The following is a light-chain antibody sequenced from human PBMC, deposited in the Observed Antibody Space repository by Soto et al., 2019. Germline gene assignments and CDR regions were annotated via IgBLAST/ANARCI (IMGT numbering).Light chain of an antibody. J-gene: IGKJ1*01. V-gene: IGKV2-24*01. Sequence: DIVLTQTPLTSSVTPGQPASFSCESSESLIHSDGRTYLSWLHQRPGQPPRLLIYQISERFSGVPDRFSGSGARTNFTLRSSRVEVEDVGTFFCMQSSQLRTFGQGTKVEIK. CDR3: MQSSQLRT. CDR2: QIS. CDR1: ESLIHSDGRTY.